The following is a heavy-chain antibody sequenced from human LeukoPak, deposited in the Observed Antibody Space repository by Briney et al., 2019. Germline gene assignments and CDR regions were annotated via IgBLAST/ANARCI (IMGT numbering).Heavy chain of an antibody. CDR3: TSGYAGNSDYYYYMGV. CDR2: IRRKGNNYVT. D-gene: IGHD2-2*01. CDR1: GFTFSGSA. J-gene: IGHJ6*03. Sequence: AGGSLRLSCTASGFTFSGSALHWVRQPSGKGLEWIARIRRKGNNYVTAYAASVRGRFTISRDDSETTTFLQMNSLKIEDTALYYCTSGYAGNSDYYYYMGVWGKGTTVAVSS. V-gene: IGHV3-73*01.